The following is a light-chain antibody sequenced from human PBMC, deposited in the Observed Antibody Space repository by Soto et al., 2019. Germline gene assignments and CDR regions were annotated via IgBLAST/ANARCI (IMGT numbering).Light chain of an antibody. J-gene: IGLJ2*01. CDR2: RNN. CDR1: SSNIGSNY. Sequence: QSVLTQPPSASGTPGQRVTISCSGSSSNIGSNYVYWYQQLPGTAPKLLIYRNNQRPSGVPDRFSGSKSGTSASLAISGLRSEDEADYYCAAWDDSPHVVFGGGTKVTVL. V-gene: IGLV1-47*01. CDR3: AAWDDSPHVV.